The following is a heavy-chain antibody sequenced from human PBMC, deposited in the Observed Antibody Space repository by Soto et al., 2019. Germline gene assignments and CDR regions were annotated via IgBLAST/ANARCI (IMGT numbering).Heavy chain of an antibody. CDR1: GFTFSSYA. CDR3: AKDDHYSSGWRTLFDY. V-gene: IGHV3-23*01. Sequence: GGSLRLSCAASGFTFSSYAMSWVRQAPGKGLEWVSAISGSGGSTYYADSVKGRFTISRDNSKNTLYLQMNSLRAEDTAVYYCAKDDHYSSGWRTLFDYWGQGTLVTVSS. D-gene: IGHD6-19*01. J-gene: IGHJ4*02. CDR2: ISGSGGST.